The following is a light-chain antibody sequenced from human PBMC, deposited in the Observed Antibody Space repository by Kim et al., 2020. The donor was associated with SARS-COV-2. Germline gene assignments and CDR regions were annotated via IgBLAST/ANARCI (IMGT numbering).Light chain of an antibody. V-gene: IGKV1-16*01. Sequence: ASVGDKVTITWRSSQGISYYVVWFQQKPGKAPKPLIYAASNVQSGVPSRFSGSGFGTDFTLTISSLQPEDCATYYCQQYNSYPLTFGQGTKVDIK. CDR2: AAS. CDR3: QQYNSYPLT. CDR1: QGISYY. J-gene: IGKJ1*01.